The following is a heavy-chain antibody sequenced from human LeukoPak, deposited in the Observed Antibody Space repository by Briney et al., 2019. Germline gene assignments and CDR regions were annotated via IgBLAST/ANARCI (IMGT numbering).Heavy chain of an antibody. CDR2: ISNSSSSI. CDR1: GFTFSNYG. D-gene: IGHD6-6*01. CDR3: ARGGAARPDY. Sequence: GGSLRLSCAASGFTFSNYGMDWVRQAPGKGLEWISYISNSSSSIYYADSVKGRFTISRDNAKNSVFLQMNSLRAEDTAVYYCARGGAARPDYWGQGTLVTVSS. J-gene: IGHJ4*02. V-gene: IGHV3-48*01.